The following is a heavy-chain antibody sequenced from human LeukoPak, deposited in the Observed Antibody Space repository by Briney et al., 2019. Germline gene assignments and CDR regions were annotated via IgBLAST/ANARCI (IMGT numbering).Heavy chain of an antibody. J-gene: IGHJ4*02. Sequence: PSETLTLTCAVYGGSFSGYYWSWIRQPPGKGLEWIGEINHSGSTNYNPSLKSRVTISVDTSKNQFSLKLSSVTAADKAVYYCARDPYDFWSGYHFDYWGQGTLVTVSS. CDR3: ARDPYDFWSGYHFDY. CDR1: GGSFSGYY. CDR2: INHSGST. V-gene: IGHV4-34*01. D-gene: IGHD3-3*01.